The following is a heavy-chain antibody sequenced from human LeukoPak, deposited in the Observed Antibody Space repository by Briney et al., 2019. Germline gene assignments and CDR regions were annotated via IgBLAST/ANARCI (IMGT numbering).Heavy chain of an antibody. V-gene: IGHV4-4*07. Sequence: SETLSLTCTVSSGSINSYYWGWVRQPAGRGLEWIGRIYTTGKTDYNPSLRSRLTMSVDTSKRQFSLNLRSVTAADTAIYYCARHGYTASHYFLDFWSQGTLVTVSS. D-gene: IGHD3-16*01. J-gene: IGHJ4*02. CDR1: SGSINSYY. CDR2: IYTTGKT. CDR3: ARHGYTASHYFLDF.